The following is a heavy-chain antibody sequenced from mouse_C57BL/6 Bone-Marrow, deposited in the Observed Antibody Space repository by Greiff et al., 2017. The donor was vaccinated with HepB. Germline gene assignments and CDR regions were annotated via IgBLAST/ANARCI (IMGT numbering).Heavy chain of an antibody. V-gene: IGHV1-81*01. D-gene: IGHD1-1*01. CDR1: GYTFTSYG. CDR3: ARRDYYGSSYAYWYFDV. J-gene: IGHJ1*03. CDR2: IYPRSGNT. Sequence: VQLQQSGAELARPGASVKLSCKASGYTFTSYGISWVKQRTGQGLEWIGEIYPRSGNTYYNEKFKGKATLTADKSSSTAYMELRSLTSEDSAVYFCARRDYYGSSYAYWYFDVWGTGTTVTVSS.